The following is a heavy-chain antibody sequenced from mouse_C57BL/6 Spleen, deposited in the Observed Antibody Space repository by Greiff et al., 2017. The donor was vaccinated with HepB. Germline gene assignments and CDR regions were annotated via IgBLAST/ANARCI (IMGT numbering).Heavy chain of an antibody. CDR1: GYTFTSYW. V-gene: IGHV1-64*01. CDR3: ARGPSYGNYTSYFDY. J-gene: IGHJ2*01. D-gene: IGHD2-10*01. CDR2: IHPNSGST. Sequence: VKLQQPGAELVKPGASVKLSCKASGYTFTSYWMHWVKQRPGQGLEWIGMIHPNSGSTNYNEKFKSKATLTVDKSSSTAYMQLSSLTSEDSAVYYCARGPSYGNYTSYFDYWGQGTTLTVSS.